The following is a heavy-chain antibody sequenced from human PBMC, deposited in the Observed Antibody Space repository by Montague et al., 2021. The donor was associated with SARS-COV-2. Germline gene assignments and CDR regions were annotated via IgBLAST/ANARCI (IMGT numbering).Heavy chain of an antibody. CDR2: INHSGST. D-gene: IGHD5-24*01. V-gene: IGHV4-34*01. CDR1: VGSFTGYY. Sequence: SETLSLTCAVYVGSFTGYYWTWIRQPPGKGLEWIGEINHSGSTNYNPSLRSRITILVDTSKTQFSLKLSSVTAADTAVYYCARIGGGYNAPPGYWGQGTLGTVSS. CDR3: ARIGGGYNAPPGY. J-gene: IGHJ4*02.